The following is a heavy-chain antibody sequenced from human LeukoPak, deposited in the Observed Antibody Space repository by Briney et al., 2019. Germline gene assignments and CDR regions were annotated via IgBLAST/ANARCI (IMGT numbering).Heavy chain of an antibody. CDR2: TYHRSKWYN. V-gene: IGHV6-1*01. D-gene: IGHD6-19*01. J-gene: IGHJ4*02. Sequence: SQTLSLTCAISGDSVSSNSAAWNWIRQSPSRGLEWLGRTYHRSKWYNEYAVSVKSRITINPDTSKNQFSLQLNSVTPEDTAVYYCARERRHSGWCEVVVDYWGQGTLVTVSS. CDR1: GDSVSSNSAA. CDR3: ARERRHSGWCEVVVDY.